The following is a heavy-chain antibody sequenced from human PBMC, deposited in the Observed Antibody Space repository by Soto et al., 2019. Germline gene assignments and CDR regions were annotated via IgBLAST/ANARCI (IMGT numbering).Heavy chain of an antibody. D-gene: IGHD4-4*01. Sequence: PGGSLRLSCAASGFTFSSYAMHWVRQAPGKGLEWVAVISYDGSNKYYADSVKGRFTISRDNSKNTLYLQMNSLRAEDTAVYYCARGGTVTYGMDVWGQGTTVTVYS. CDR2: ISYDGSNK. CDR3: ARGGTVTYGMDV. CDR1: GFTFSSYA. V-gene: IGHV3-30-3*01. J-gene: IGHJ6*02.